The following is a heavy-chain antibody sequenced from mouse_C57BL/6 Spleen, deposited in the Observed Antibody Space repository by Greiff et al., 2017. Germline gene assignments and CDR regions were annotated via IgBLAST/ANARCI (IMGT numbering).Heavy chain of an antibody. Sequence: ESGPGLVKPSQSLSLTCSVTGYSITSGYYWNWIRQFPGNKLEWMGYISYDGSNNYNPSLKNRISITRDTSKNQFFLKLNSVTTEDTATYYCARGGYYYYGSSPFDYWGQGTTLTVSS. CDR3: ARGGYYYYGSSPFDY. D-gene: IGHD1-1*01. CDR1: GYSITSGYY. J-gene: IGHJ2*01. V-gene: IGHV3-6*01. CDR2: ISYDGSN.